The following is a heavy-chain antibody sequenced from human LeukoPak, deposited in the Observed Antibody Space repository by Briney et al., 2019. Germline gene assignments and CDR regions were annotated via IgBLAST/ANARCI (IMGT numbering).Heavy chain of an antibody. J-gene: IGHJ3*02. CDR3: ARVQGETLPTNAFDI. CDR1: GFTFSSYS. D-gene: IGHD5-12*01. CDR2: ISSSSSYI. Sequence: GGSLRLSCAASGFTFSSYSMNWVRQAPGKGLEWVSSISSSSSYIYYADSVKGRFPISRDNAKNSLYLQMNSLRAEDTAVYYCARVQGETLPTNAFDIWGQGTMVTVSS. V-gene: IGHV3-21*01.